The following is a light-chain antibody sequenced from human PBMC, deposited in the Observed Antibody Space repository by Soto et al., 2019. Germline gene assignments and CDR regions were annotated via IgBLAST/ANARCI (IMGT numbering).Light chain of an antibody. CDR3: LQRSDWPRT. J-gene: IGKJ1*01. Sequence: EIVLTPSPATLSLSPGERATLSCRASQSVSSYLAWYQQKPGQAPRLLIYDASNRATGIPARFSGSGSGTDFTLTISSLEPEDFAVYYCLQRSDWPRTFGQGTKVEIK. CDR2: DAS. CDR1: QSVSSY. V-gene: IGKV3-11*01.